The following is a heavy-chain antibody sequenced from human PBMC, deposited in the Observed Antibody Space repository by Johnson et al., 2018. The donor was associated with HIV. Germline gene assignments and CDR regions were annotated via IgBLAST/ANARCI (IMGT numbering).Heavy chain of an antibody. Sequence: QLVESGGGVVQPGRSLRLSCAASGFTFSSYGMHWVRQAPGKGLEWVAVISYDGSNKYYADSVKGRFTISRDNSNNTLFLQMNSLRAEDTAIYYCAKGLWGGSYPHDAYDIWGQGTMVTVSS. J-gene: IGHJ3*02. CDR1: GFTFSSYG. CDR2: ISYDGSNK. D-gene: IGHD1-26*01. CDR3: AKGLWGGSYPHDAYDI. V-gene: IGHV3-30*18.